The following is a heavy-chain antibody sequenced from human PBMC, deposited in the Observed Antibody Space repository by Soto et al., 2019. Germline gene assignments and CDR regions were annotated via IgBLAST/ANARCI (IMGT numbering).Heavy chain of an antibody. J-gene: IGHJ4*02. V-gene: IGHV1-3*01. CDR1: GYTFTSYP. CDR3: AKDAAYYFDY. D-gene: IGHD6-25*01. CDR2: INAGNGDT. Sequence: ASVKVSCKASGYTFTSYPMHWVRQAPGQGLEWMGWINAGNGDTKYSQKFQGRVTITRDTSAITAYMELSSLRPEDTALYYCAKDAAYYFDYWGQGTLVTVSS.